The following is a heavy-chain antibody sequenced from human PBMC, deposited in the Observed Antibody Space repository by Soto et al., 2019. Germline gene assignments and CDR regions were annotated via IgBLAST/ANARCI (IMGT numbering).Heavy chain of an antibody. J-gene: IGHJ6*02. CDR2: IYYSGST. D-gene: IGHD2-2*03. Sequence: SETLSLTCTVSGGSTSSGGYYWSWIRQHPGKGLEWIGYIYYSGSTYYNPSLKSRVTISVDTSKNQFSLKLSSVTAADTAVYYCARGDGYCSSTSCLGNYYYGMDVWGQGTTVTVSS. CDR3: ARGDGYCSSTSCLGNYYYGMDV. CDR1: GGSTSSGGYY. V-gene: IGHV4-31*03.